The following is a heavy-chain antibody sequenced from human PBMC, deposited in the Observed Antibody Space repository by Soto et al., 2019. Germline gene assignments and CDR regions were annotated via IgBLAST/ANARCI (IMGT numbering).Heavy chain of an antibody. V-gene: IGHV4-34*01. D-gene: IGHD3-9*01. CDR2: INHSGST. CDR1: GWSFSGYD. Sequence: SETLSLTCAVYGWSFSGYDWSWIRKPPGKGLEWIGEINHSGSTNYNPSLKSRVTISVDTSKNQFSLKLSSVTAADTAVYYCARVRYFDWLPDAPDAFDIWGQGTMVTVSS. CDR3: ARVRYFDWLPDAPDAFDI. J-gene: IGHJ3*02.